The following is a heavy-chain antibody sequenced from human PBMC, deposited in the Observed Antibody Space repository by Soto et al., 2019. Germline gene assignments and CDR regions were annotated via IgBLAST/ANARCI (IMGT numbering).Heavy chain of an antibody. CDR3: ARGFPSDVDTAMVLVWFDP. CDR1: GYTFTSYD. J-gene: IGHJ5*02. CDR2: MNPNSGNT. D-gene: IGHD5-18*01. V-gene: IGHV1-8*01. Sequence: ASVKVSCKASGYTFTSYDINWVRQATGQGLEWMGWMNPNSGNTGYAQKFQGRVTMTRNTSISTAYMELSSLRSEDTAVYYCARGFPSDVDTAMVLVWFDPWGQGTLVTVSS.